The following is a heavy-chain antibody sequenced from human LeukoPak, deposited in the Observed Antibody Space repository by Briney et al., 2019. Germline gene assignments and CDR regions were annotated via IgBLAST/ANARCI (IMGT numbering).Heavy chain of an antibody. CDR1: GGSFSGYY. CDR2: INHSGST. Sequence: SETLSLTCAVYGGSFSGYYWSWIRQPPGKGLEWIGEINHSGSTNYNPSLKSRVTISVDTSKNQFSLKLSSVTAADTAVYYCARDDYRDGHNSAWGQGTLVTVSS. V-gene: IGHV4-34*01. D-gene: IGHD5-24*01. J-gene: IGHJ4*02. CDR3: ARDDYRDGHNSA.